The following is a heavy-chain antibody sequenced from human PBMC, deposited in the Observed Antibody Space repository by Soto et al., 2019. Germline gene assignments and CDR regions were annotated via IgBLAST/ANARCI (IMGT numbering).Heavy chain of an antibody. CDR3: AREYCSSTSCYGASAFDI. Sequence: GASVKVSCKASGYTLTGYYMHWVRQAPGKGLEWMGWINPNSGCTNYAQKFQGWVTMTRATSISTAYMELSRLRSDDTAVYYCAREYCSSTSCYGASAFDIWGQGTMVTVSS. CDR1: GYTLTGYY. D-gene: IGHD2-2*01. CDR2: INPNSGCT. J-gene: IGHJ3*02. V-gene: IGHV1-2*04.